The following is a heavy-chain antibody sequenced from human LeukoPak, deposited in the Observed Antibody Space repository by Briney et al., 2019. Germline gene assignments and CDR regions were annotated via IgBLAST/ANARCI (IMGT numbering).Heavy chain of an antibody. Sequence: SETLSLTCTVSGGSISSGSYYWSWIRQPAGKGLEWIGRIYTSGSTNYNPSLKSRVTISVDTSKNQFSLKLSSVTAADMAVYYCARSYCGGDCYSLGWFDPWGQGALVTVSS. V-gene: IGHV4-61*02. CDR3: ARSYCGGDCYSLGWFDP. J-gene: IGHJ5*02. D-gene: IGHD2-21*01. CDR1: GGSISSGSYY. CDR2: IYTSGST.